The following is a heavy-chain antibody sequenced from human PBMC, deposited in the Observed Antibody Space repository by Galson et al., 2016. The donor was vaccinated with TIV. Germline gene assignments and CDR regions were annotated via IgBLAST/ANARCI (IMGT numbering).Heavy chain of an antibody. Sequence: SVKVSCKASGNIFTRDYVHWVRQAPGQGLEWMGVIDPTYGGTTFAQKFQAIDTMTRDTSTITVYMEVNGLKSDDTAVYYCIRDLGRLRDFWGQGTLVTVSS. CDR1: GNIFTRDY. J-gene: IGHJ4*02. CDR3: IRDLGRLRDF. CDR2: IDPTYGGT. D-gene: IGHD7-27*01. V-gene: IGHV1-46*03.